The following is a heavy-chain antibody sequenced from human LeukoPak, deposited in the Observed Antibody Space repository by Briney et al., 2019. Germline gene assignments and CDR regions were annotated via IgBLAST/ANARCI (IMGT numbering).Heavy chain of an antibody. D-gene: IGHD1-26*01. V-gene: IGHV1-46*01. J-gene: IGHJ4*02. CDR1: GGTFSSYA. CDR2: INPSGGST. CDR3: ARGVVGARNPIDY. Sequence: ASVKVSCKASGGTFSSYAISWVRQAPGHGLEWMGIINPSGGSTSYAQKFQGRVTMTRDTSTSTVYMELSSLRSEDRAVYYCARGVVGARNPIDYWGQGTLVTVSS.